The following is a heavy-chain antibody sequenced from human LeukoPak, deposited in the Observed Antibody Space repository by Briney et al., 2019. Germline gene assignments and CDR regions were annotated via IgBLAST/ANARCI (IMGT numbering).Heavy chain of an antibody. Sequence: GASVKVSCKASGYTFSNYGISWVRQAPGQGLEWMGWISGYNGHTNYAQNLQGRVTMTTDTSTSTTYMELGSLRSDDTAVDYGARDKNSSTWYWFDPWGQGTLVTVSS. D-gene: IGHD6-13*01. CDR3: ARDKNSSTWYWFDP. V-gene: IGHV1-18*01. J-gene: IGHJ5*02. CDR2: ISGYNGHT. CDR1: GYTFSNYG.